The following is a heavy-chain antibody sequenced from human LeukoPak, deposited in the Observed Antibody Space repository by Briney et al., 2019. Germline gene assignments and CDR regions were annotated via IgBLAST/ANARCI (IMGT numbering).Heavy chain of an antibody. CDR2: IYYSGST. J-gene: IGHJ4*02. CDR3: ARRGNRFGELDFDH. V-gene: IGHV4-39*01. Sequence: SETLSLTCTVSGGSISSSSYYSGWIRQPPGKGREWIGSIYYSGSTYYNPSLKSRVTISVDTSKNQFSLKLSSVTAADTAVYYCARRGNRFGELDFDHWGQGTLVTVSS. D-gene: IGHD3-10*01. CDR1: GGSISSSSYY.